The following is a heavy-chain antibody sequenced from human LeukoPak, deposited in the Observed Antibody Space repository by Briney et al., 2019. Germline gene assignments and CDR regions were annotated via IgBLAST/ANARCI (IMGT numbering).Heavy chain of an antibody. J-gene: IGHJ4*02. CDR2: IKEDGSRI. CDR1: GFTFSNYW. D-gene: IGHD6-19*01. CDR3: VGSSGWLFDY. V-gene: IGHV3-7*01. Sequence: GGSLRLSCAGTGFTFSNYWMNWVRQAPGKGLEWVANIKEDGSRINYVDSVKGRFTISRDNAKNSVYLQMDNLRAEDTAAYYCVGSSGWLFDYWGQGILVAVSS.